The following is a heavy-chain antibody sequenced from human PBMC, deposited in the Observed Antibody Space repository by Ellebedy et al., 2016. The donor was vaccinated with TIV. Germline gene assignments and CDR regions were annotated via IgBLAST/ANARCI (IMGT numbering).Heavy chain of an antibody. CDR3: ARDKIVGATYFDY. J-gene: IGHJ4*02. Sequence: GESLKISXAASGFTFSNYWMSWVRQAPGKVLEWVANIKQDGSEIYYVDSVKGRFTISRDNAKNSLYLQMNSLRAEDTAVYYCARDKIVGATYFDYWGQGTLVTVSS. V-gene: IGHV3-7*01. CDR2: IKQDGSEI. CDR1: GFTFSNYW. D-gene: IGHD1-26*01.